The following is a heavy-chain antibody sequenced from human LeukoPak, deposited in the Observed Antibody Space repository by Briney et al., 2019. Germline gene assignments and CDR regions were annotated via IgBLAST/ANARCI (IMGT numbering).Heavy chain of an antibody. Sequence: PGTSLRLSCAVSGFTFSRYAMHWVRQAPGKGLEWVAVISYDGSKKADSVKGRLTISRDNSKNTLYLQMTSLRAEDTAVYYCARDSSDYWGQGTLVTVSS. V-gene: IGHV3-30-3*01. CDR3: ARDSSDY. CDR1: GFTFSRYA. CDR2: ISYDGSKK. J-gene: IGHJ4*02.